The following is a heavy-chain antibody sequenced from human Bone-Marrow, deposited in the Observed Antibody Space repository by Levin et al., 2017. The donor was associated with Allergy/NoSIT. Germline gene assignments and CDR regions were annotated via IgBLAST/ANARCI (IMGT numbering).Heavy chain of an antibody. CDR1: GGTFSSYA. J-gene: IGHJ5*02. D-gene: IGHD2-2*01. CDR2: IIPIFGTA. CDR3: ARDLSCISTSCYDWFDP. V-gene: IGHV1-69*01. Sequence: KISCKASGGTFSSYAISWVRQAPGQGLEWMGGIIPIFGTANYAQKFQGRVTITADESTSTAYMELSSLRSEDTAVYYCARDLSCISTSCYDWFDPWGQGTLVTVSS.